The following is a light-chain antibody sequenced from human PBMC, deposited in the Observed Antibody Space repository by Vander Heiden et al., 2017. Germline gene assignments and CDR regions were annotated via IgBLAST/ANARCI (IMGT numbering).Light chain of an antibody. J-gene: IGKJ1*01. V-gene: IGKV3-20*01. Sequence: EIGLTQSPGTLSLSPGERATLSCRASQSVSSSYLAWYQQKPGQAPRLLIYDTSSRATGIPDRFSGSGSGTDFTLTISRLEPEDFAVYYCQQYGSSPQTFGQGTKVEIK. CDR2: DTS. CDR3: QQYGSSPQT. CDR1: QSVSSSY.